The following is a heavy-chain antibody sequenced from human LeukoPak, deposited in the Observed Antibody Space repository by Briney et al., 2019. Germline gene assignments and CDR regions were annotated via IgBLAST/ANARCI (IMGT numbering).Heavy chain of an antibody. CDR1: GFTVSSNY. V-gene: IGHV3-53*01. CDR2: IYSGGST. J-gene: IGHJ4*02. CDR3: ARDYCDSSGYSPPFPFY. Sequence: GGSLRLSCAASGFTVSSNYMSWVRQAPGKGLEWVSVIYSGGSTYYADSVKGRFTISRDNSKNTLYLQMNSLRAEDTAVYYCARDYCDSSGYSPPFPFYWGQGTLVTVSS. D-gene: IGHD3-22*01.